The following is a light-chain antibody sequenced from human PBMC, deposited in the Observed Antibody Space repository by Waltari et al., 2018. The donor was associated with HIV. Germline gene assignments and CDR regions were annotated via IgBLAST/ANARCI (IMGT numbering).Light chain of an antibody. J-gene: IGKJ1*01. CDR1: QSVNTN. CDR3: QQYNHWPT. V-gene: IGKV3-15*01. CDR2: GAS. Sequence: EIVMTQSPATLSVSPGERATLSCRASQSVNTNLVWYQQKPGQAPMLLIFGASTRATGIPVRFSGSGSGTEFTLTISSLQSEDSAVYYCQQYNHWPTFGQGTKVEIK.